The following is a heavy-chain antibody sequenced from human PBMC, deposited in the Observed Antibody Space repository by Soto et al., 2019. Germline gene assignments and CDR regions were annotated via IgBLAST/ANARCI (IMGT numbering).Heavy chain of an antibody. D-gene: IGHD2-21*02. CDR3: ARVGGGVTREDDAFDS. J-gene: IGHJ3*02. CDR1: GGTFSSYA. V-gene: IGHV1-69*13. CDR2: IIPIFGTA. Sequence: ASVKVSCKASGGTFSSYAISWVRQAPGQGLEWMGGIIPIFGTANYAQKFQGRVTITADESTSTAYMELSSLRSEDTAVYYCARVGGGVTREDDAFDSWGQGTMVTVSS.